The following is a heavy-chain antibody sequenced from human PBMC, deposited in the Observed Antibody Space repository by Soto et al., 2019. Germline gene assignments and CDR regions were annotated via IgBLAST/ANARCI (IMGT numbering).Heavy chain of an antibody. V-gene: IGHV4-34*01. D-gene: IGHD5-18*01. Sequence: SETLSLTCAVYGGSFSGYYWSWIRQPPGKGLEWMGEINHSGSANYNPSLKSRVTISVDTSKNQFSLKLISVTAADTAVYYCARASDTAFDYGGQGTLVAVSS. CDR2: INHSGSA. J-gene: IGHJ4*02. CDR3: ARASDTAFDY. CDR1: GGSFSGYY.